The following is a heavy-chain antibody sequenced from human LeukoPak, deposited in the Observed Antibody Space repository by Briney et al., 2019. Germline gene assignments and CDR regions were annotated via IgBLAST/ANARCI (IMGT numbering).Heavy chain of an antibody. V-gene: IGHV1-69*13. Sequence: GASVKVSCKASGGTFSSYAISWVRQAPGQGLEWMGGIIPIFGTANYAQKFQGRVTITADESTSTAYMELSSLRSEDTAVYYCAGGAADIVVVPAALDYYYYGMDVWGKGTTVTVSS. D-gene: IGHD2-2*01. J-gene: IGHJ6*04. CDR1: GGTFSSYA. CDR3: AGGAADIVVVPAALDYYYYGMDV. CDR2: IIPIFGTA.